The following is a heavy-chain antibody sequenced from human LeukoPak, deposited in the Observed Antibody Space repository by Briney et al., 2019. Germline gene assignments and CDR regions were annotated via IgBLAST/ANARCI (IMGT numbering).Heavy chain of an antibody. CDR3: AREYDGRGYFDY. J-gene: IGHJ4*02. CDR2: VYKSGTT. CDR1: GDSITSTHW. Sequence: SGTQSLTCAVSGDSITSTHWWSWVRQPPGKGLEWIGQVYKSGTTNYTPSLKSRVTMSVDKSKNQFSLKLTSVTAADTAVYYCAREYDGRGYFDYWGQGTLVTVSP. D-gene: IGHD1-26*01. V-gene: IGHV4-4*02.